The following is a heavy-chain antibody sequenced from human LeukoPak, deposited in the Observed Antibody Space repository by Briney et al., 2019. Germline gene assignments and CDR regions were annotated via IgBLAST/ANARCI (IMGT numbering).Heavy chain of an antibody. CDR1: NGSMTSDSYY. Sequence: SETLSLTCSVSNGSMTSDSYYWAWVRQPPGEGLEWIGSIFYTGKTYYSACLKSRVTVSLDTSKKNFSLRLTSVTAADTAVYYCARLWIVATWFDAWGQGALVTVSS. CDR3: ARLWIVATWFDA. CDR2: IFYTGKT. J-gene: IGHJ5*02. V-gene: IGHV4-39*02. D-gene: IGHD2-2*03.